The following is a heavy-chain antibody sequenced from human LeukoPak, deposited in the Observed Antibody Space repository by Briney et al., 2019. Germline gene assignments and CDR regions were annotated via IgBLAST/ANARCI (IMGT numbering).Heavy chain of an antibody. CDR2: IYYSGST. CDR3: ARGYSSY. CDR1: GGSISSYY. J-gene: IGHJ4*02. D-gene: IGHD6-19*01. Sequence: PSETLSLTCTVSGGSISSYYWSWIRQPPGKGLEWIGYIYYSGSTNYNPSLKSRVTISVDTSKNQFSLKLSSVTAADTAVYYCARGYSSYWGQGTLVTVSS. V-gene: IGHV4-59*08.